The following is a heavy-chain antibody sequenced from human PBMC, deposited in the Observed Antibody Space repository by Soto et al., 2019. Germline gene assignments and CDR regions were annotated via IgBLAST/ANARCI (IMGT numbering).Heavy chain of an antibody. CDR2: IYWDDDK. CDR1: GFSLSTSGVG. CDR3: AHQTYTAARNAFDI. V-gene: IGHV2-5*02. D-gene: IGHD6-6*01. J-gene: IGHJ3*02. Sequence: QITLKESGPTLVKPTQTLTLTCTFSGFSLSTSGVGVGWIRQPPGKALEWLALIYWDDDKRYSPSLKSRLTITKDTSKNPVVLTMTNMDPVDTATYYCAHQTYTAARNAFDIWGQGTMVTVSS.